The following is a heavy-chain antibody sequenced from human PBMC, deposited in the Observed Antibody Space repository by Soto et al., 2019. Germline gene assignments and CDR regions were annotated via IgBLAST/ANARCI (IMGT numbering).Heavy chain of an antibody. V-gene: IGHV3-21*01. Sequence: EVQLVESGGGLVKPGGSLRLSCAASGFTFSSYSMNWVRQAPGKGLEWVSSISSSSSYIYYADSVKGRFTISRDNAKNSLYLQMNSLRAEDTAVYYCARDHGGGDCYTYTDCVYYYGMDVWGQGTTVTVSS. D-gene: IGHD2-21*02. CDR3: ARDHGGGDCYTYTDCVYYYGMDV. J-gene: IGHJ6*02. CDR1: GFTFSSYS. CDR2: ISSSSSYI.